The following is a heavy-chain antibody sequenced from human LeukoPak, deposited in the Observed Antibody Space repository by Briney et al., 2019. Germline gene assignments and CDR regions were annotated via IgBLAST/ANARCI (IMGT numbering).Heavy chain of an antibody. Sequence: ASVKVSCKASGYTFTDYYMHWVRQAPGQGLEWLGWINPNSGGTIYAQKFQGWVTMTRDTSLSSAYMELSRLRSDDTAVYYCARVKAGGSYYSDYWGQGTLVTVSS. J-gene: IGHJ4*02. V-gene: IGHV1-2*04. CDR1: GYTFTDYY. D-gene: IGHD3-10*01. CDR3: ARVKAGGSYYSDY. CDR2: INPNSGGT.